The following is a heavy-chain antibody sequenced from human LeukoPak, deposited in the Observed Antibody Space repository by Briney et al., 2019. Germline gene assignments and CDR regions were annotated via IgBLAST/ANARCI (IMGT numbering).Heavy chain of an antibody. V-gene: IGHV3-23*01. J-gene: IGHJ3*01. D-gene: IGHD4-17*01. Sequence: PGGSVRLSCEASGFTFSNYAMTWVRQAPGKGLEWVSSIRGSGASSFYADSVKGRFAMSRDNSKSTLYLQMNSLRVGDTAVYYCGRDPNGDYVGAFDFGGQGTLVTASS. CDR1: GFTFSNYA. CDR2: IRGSGASS. CDR3: GRDPNGDYVGAFDF.